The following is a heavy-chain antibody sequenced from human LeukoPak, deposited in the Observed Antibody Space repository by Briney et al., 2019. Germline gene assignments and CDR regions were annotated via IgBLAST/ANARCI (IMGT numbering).Heavy chain of an antibody. CDR1: GGSFSGYY. CDR2: INHSGST. Sequence: PSETLSLTCAVYGGSFSGYYWSWIRQPPGKGLEWIGEINHSGSTNYNPSLKSRVTISVDTPKNQFSLKLSSVTAADTAVYYCARTSRYCSSTSCAPLDYWGQGTLVTVSS. J-gene: IGHJ4*02. V-gene: IGHV4-34*01. D-gene: IGHD2-2*01. CDR3: ARTSRYCSSTSCAPLDY.